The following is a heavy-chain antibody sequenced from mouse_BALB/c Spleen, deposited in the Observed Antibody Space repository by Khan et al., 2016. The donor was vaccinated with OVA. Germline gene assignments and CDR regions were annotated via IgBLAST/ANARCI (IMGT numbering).Heavy chain of an antibody. CDR3: VRNYYYDEGLTY. D-gene: IGHD2-4*01. CDR2: IWSGGVT. J-gene: IGHJ3*01. CDR1: GFSLSSYG. Sequence: QVQLKESGPGLVQPSQSMSITCTVSGFSLSSYGVHWVRQSPGKGLEWLGVIWSGGVTDYNAAFISRLSISKDNSKSQAFLKMNSLQANDTTIYYCVRNYYYDEGLTYWGQGTLVTVSA. V-gene: IGHV2-2*02.